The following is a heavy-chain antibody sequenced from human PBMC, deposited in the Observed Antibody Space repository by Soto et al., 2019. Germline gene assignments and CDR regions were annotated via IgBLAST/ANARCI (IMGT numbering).Heavy chain of an antibody. CDR3: AKMTTLSSDPY. D-gene: IGHD4-4*01. CDR2: ISGTGGST. V-gene: IGHV3-23*01. Sequence: PGGSLRLSCAASGFTFSSYAMSWFRQAPGKGLEWVSSISGTGGSTYYADSVKGRFTISRDNSKNTLYLQFNSLRADDTAVYYCAKMTTLSSDPYWGQGTLVTVSS. CDR1: GFTFSSYA. J-gene: IGHJ4*02.